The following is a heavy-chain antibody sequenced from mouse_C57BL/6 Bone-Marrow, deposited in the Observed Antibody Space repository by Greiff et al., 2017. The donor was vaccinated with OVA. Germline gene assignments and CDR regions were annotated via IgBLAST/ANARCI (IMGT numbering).Heavy chain of an antibody. D-gene: IGHD1-1*01. V-gene: IGHV1-50*01. J-gene: IGHJ1*03. CDR1: GYTFTSYW. CDR3: ARADYYGSSYDWYFDV. CDR2: IDPSDSYT. Sequence: QPGAELVKPGASVKLSCKASGYTFTSYWMQWVKQRPGQGLEWIGEIDPSDSYTNYNQKFKGKATLTVDTSSSTAYMQLSSLTSEDSAVYYCARADYYGSSYDWYFDVWGTGTTVTVSS.